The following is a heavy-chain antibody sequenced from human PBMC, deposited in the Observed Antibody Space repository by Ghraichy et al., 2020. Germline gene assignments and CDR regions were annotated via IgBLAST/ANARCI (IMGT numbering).Heavy chain of an antibody. D-gene: IGHD6-13*01. V-gene: IGHV3-72*01. CDR1: GFSFSDYV. CDR2: TRNNAYSYTT. CDR3: ASVRTAAFTTYFDY. Sequence: LSLTCAASGFSFSDYVMDWVRQAPGKGLEWIGRTRNNAYSYTTDYAASVKGRFTTSRDDSKNLLYLQMNSLKTEDTAVYYCASVRTAAFTTYFDYWGRGILVTVSS. J-gene: IGHJ4*02.